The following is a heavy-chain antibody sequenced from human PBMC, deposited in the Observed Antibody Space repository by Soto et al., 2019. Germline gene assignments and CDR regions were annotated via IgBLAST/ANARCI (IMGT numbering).Heavy chain of an antibody. D-gene: IGHD3-9*01. CDR2: IYYSGST. J-gene: IGHJ6*02. CDR1: GGSISSYY. V-gene: IGHV4-59*01. CDR3: ARGERYFDWLTGDYYYYGMDV. Sequence: ETLSLTCTVSGGSISSYYWSWIRQPPGKGLEWIGYIYYSGSTNYNPSLKSRVTISVDTSKNQFPLKLSSVTAADTAVYYCARGERYFDWLTGDYYYYGMDVWGQGTTVTVSS.